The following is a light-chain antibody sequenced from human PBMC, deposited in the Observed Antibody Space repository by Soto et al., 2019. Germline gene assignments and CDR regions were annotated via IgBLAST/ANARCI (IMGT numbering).Light chain of an antibody. J-gene: IGKJ1*01. V-gene: IGKV3-20*01. CDR3: QYYGGSPRT. CDR2: GTS. CDR1: QTISSAY. Sequence: PGERATLSCRASQTISSAYFAWYNQKPGQPPRLLIYGTSSRATGIPDRFSGSGSGTDFTLTISRLEPEDFAVYYCQYYGGSPRTFGRGTKVDIK.